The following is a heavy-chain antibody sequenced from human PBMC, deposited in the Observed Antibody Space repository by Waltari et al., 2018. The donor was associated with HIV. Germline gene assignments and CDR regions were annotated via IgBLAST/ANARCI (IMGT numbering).Heavy chain of an antibody. CDR3: ARAGTKTYYYDSGPQAHFDY. CDR1: GYPFTHYY. J-gene: IGHJ4*02. V-gene: IGHV1-2*02. Sequence: QVQLLQSGAEVKKPGASVKVSCKASGYPFTHYYMPWVRQAPGQGLEWLGWINPNTRGTNYTQKCQGRVTLTRDTSVNTAYMEMGGLRSDDTAVFYCARAGTKTYYYDSGPQAHFDYWGQGTLVTVSS. CDR2: INPNTRGT. D-gene: IGHD3-22*01.